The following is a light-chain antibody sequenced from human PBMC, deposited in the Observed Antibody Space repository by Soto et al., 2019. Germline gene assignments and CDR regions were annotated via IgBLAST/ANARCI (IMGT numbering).Light chain of an antibody. CDR1: SSDVGGY. Sequence: QSALTQPPSASGSPGQSVTISCTGTSSDVGGYVSWYQQHPDKAPKLMIYEVTKRPSGVPDRFSGSKSGNTASLTVSGLQAADEADYYCSSYAGTWEFGGGTKLTVL. V-gene: IGLV2-8*01. CDR2: EVT. CDR3: SSYAGTWE. J-gene: IGLJ3*02.